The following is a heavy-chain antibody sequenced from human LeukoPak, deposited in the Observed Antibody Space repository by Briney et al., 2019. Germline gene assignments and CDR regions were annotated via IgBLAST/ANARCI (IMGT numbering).Heavy chain of an antibody. CDR2: IYHSGST. D-gene: IGHD6-13*01. CDR1: GGSISSYY. Sequence: SETLSLTCTVSGGSISSYYWSWIRQPPGKGLEWIGYIYHSGSTYYNPSLKSRVTISVDRSKNQFSLKLSSVTAADTAVYYCARDSSPLYYYYMDVWGKGTTVTVSS. CDR3: ARDSSPLYYYYMDV. J-gene: IGHJ6*03. V-gene: IGHV4-59*12.